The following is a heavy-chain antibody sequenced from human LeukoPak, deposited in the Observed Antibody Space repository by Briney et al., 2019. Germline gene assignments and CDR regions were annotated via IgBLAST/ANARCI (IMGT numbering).Heavy chain of an antibody. V-gene: IGHV1-18*01. D-gene: IGHD2-2*01. CDR3: ARDPWRSTSCYLCNWFDP. CDR1: GGTFSSYA. J-gene: IGHJ5*02. CDR2: ISAYNGNT. Sequence: GASVKVSCKASGGTFSSYAISWVRQAPGQGLEWMGWISAYNGNTNYAQKLQGRVTMTTDTSTSTAYMELRSLRSDDTAVYYCARDPWRSTSCYLCNWFDPWGQGTLVTVSS.